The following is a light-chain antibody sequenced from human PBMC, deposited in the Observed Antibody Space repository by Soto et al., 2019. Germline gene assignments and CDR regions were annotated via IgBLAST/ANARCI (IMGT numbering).Light chain of an antibody. Sequence: DIQMTQSPSSLSASVGDRVTITCRASQIITTYLNWYQQRAGLAPMLLIYAASSLQSGVPPRFSGSGSGTEFTLTISSLQPDDFATYYCQHYNSYSEAFGQGTKVDI. CDR1: QIITTY. V-gene: IGKV1-16*01. J-gene: IGKJ1*01. CDR3: QHYNSYSEA. CDR2: AAS.